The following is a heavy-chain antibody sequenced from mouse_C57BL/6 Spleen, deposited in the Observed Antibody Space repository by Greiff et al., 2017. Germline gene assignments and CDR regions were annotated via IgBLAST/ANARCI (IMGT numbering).Heavy chain of an antibody. J-gene: IGHJ2*01. V-gene: IGHV5-4*01. D-gene: IGHD1-1*01. Sequence: EVKLMESGGGLVKPGGSLKLSCAASGFTFSSYAMSWVRQTPEKRLEWVATISDGGSYTYYPDNVKGRFTISRDNAKNNLYLQMSHLKSEDTAMYYCARDAALAAYYFDYWGKGTTLTVSS. CDR3: ARDAALAAYYFDY. CDR1: GFTFSSYA. CDR2: ISDGGSYT.